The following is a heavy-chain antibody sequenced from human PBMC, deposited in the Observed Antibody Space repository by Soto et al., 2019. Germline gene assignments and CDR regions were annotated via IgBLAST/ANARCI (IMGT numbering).Heavy chain of an antibody. CDR2: ISWNSGSI. CDR3: AKDLGGPPNYYYYYGMDV. J-gene: IGHJ6*02. Sequence: QPGGSLRLSCAASGFTFDDYAMHWVRQAPGKGLEWVSGISWNSGSIGYADSVKGRFTISRDNAKNSLYLQMNSLRAEDTALYYCAKDLGGPPNYYYYYGMDVWGQGTTVTVSS. V-gene: IGHV3-9*01. CDR1: GFTFDDYA.